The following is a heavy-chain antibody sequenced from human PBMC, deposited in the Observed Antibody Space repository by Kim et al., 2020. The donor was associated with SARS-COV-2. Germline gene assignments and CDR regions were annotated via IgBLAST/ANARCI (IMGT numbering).Heavy chain of an antibody. J-gene: IGHJ4*01. CDR1: GFTFSSYA. CDR2: ISYDGSNK. V-gene: IGHV3-30*04. D-gene: IGHD3-10*01. CDR3: ARDPRGKVRGVLFDY. Sequence: GGSLRLSCAASGFTFSSYAMHWVRQAPGKGLEWVAVISYDGSNKYYADSVKGRFTISRDNSKNTLYLQMNSLRAEDTAVYYCARDPRGKVRGVLFDYWG.